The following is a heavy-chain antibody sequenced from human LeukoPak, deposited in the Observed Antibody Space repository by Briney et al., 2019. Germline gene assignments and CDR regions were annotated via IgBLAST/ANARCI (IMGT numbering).Heavy chain of an antibody. CDR3: ARAVRRRMATIIYYYYYMDV. Sequence: PGGSLRLSCAASGFTFSSYAMHWVRQAPGKGLEYVSAISSNGGSTYYANSVKGRFTISRDNSKNTLYLQMGSLRAEDMAVYYCARAVRRRMATIIYYYYYMDVWGKGTTVTVSS. D-gene: IGHD5-24*01. V-gene: IGHV3-64*01. CDR2: ISSNGGST. J-gene: IGHJ6*03. CDR1: GFTFSSYA.